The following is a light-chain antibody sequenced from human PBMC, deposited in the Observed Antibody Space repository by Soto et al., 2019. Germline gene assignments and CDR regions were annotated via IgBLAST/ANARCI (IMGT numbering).Light chain of an antibody. Sequence: NFMLTQPHSGSESPGKTVTISCTRSSGSVASNYVQWYQQRPGSSPTTMIYDDNQRPSGVPDRFSGSIDSSSNSASLTISGLKTEDEADYYCQSYDSSNHVVFGGGTKLTVL. J-gene: IGLJ2*01. CDR1: SGSVASNY. V-gene: IGLV6-57*01. CDR2: DDN. CDR3: QSYDSSNHVV.